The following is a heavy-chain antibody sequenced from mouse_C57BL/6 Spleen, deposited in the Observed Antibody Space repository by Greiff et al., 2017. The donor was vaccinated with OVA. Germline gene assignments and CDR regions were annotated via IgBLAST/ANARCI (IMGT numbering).Heavy chain of an antibody. CDR1: GFTFSSYG. CDR3: ARQAGTGAWFAY. V-gene: IGHV5-6*01. D-gene: IGHD4-1*01. J-gene: IGHJ3*01. Sequence: EVKLMESGGDLVKPGGSLKLSCAASGFTFSSYGMSWVRQTPDKRLEWVATISSGGSYTYYPDSVKGRFTISRDNAKNTLYLQMSRLKSEDTALYYCARQAGTGAWFAYWGQGTLVTVSA. CDR2: ISSGGSYT.